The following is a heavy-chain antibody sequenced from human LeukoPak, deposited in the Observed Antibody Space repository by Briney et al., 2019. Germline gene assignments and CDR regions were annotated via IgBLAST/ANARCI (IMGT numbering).Heavy chain of an antibody. CDR3: ATETGWPFDY. Sequence: PRGSLRLSCGAAGFTFSDRYMSWIRQAPGKGMEWVAYISPNGNTIHYADSVKGRFTISRDNAKNSLFLQVNSLRAEDTAMYYCATETGWPFDYWGQGTLVTVSS. V-gene: IGHV3-11*04. CDR2: ISPNGNTI. D-gene: IGHD3-9*01. J-gene: IGHJ4*02. CDR1: GFTFSDRY.